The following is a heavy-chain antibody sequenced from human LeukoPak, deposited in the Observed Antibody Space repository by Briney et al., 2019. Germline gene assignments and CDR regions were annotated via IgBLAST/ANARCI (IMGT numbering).Heavy chain of an antibody. V-gene: IGHV1-46*01. D-gene: IGHD2-15*01. J-gene: IGHJ3*02. CDR3: ARDRGLKGRSPMWYAFDI. CDR2: INPSGGST. CDR1: GYTFTSYY. Sequence: GASVKVSCKASGYTFTSYYMHWVRQAPGQGLEWMGIINPSGGSTSYAQKFQGRVTMTRDMSTSTVYMELSSLRSEDTAVYYCARDRGLKGRSPMWYAFDIWGQGTMVTVSS.